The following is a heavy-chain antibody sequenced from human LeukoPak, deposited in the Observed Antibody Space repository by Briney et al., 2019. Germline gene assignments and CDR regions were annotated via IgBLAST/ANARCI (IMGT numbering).Heavy chain of an antibody. Sequence: GGSLRLSCAASGFSFSDSWMTWVRQTPGKGLQWVASIHQDAGEKQYLDSVRGRFTISRDNARNSLYLQMNSLRVEDTAVYYYASSKDHYCRYWGQGTPVTVSS. CDR1: GFSFSDSW. CDR2: IHQDAGEK. V-gene: IGHV3-7*05. CDR3: ASSKDHYCRY. J-gene: IGHJ4*02.